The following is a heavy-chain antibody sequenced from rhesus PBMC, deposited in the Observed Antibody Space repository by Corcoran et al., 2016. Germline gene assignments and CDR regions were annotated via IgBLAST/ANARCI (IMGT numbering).Heavy chain of an antibody. CDR3: ARDRDNWNYGLDV. J-gene: IGHJ5-1*01. D-gene: IGHD1-26*01. CDR2: IYGSGSST. V-gene: IGHV4S11*01. CDR1: GGSISSNY. Sequence: QLQLQESGPGLVKPSETLSLTCAVSGGSISSNYWSWIRQAPGKGLEWIGYIYGSGSSTNYNPSLKSRVTLSVDTSKNQLSLKLSSVTAADTAVYYCARDRDNWNYGLDVWGPGVLVTVSS.